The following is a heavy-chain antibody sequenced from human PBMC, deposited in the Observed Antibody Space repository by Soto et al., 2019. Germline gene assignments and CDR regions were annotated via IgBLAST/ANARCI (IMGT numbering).Heavy chain of an antibody. CDR3: AAGGITIFGVVNSPPLY. CDR2: IVVGSGNT. J-gene: IGHJ4*02. CDR1: GFTFTSSA. Sequence: SVKVSCKASGFTFTSSAVQWVRQARGQRLEWIGWIVVGSGNTNYAQKFQERVTITRDMSTSTAYMELSSLRSEDTAVYYCAAGGITIFGVVNSPPLYWGQGTLVIVSS. V-gene: IGHV1-58*01. D-gene: IGHD3-3*01.